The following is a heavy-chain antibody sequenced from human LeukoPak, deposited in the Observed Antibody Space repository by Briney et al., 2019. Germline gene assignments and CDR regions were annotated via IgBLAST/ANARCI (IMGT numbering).Heavy chain of an antibody. D-gene: IGHD1-26*01. Sequence: GGSLRLSCAASGFTFSSYAMSWVRQAPGKGLEWVSAISGSGGSTYYADSVKGQFTISRDNSKNTLYLQMNSLRAEDTAVYYCAKAIIVGATMPSDYWGQGTLVTVSS. V-gene: IGHV3-23*01. CDR2: ISGSGGST. CDR1: GFTFSSYA. CDR3: AKAIIVGATMPSDY. J-gene: IGHJ4*02.